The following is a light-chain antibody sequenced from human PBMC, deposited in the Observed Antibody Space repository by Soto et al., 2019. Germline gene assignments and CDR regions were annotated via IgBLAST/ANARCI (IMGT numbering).Light chain of an antibody. CDR1: QSLSSY. V-gene: IGKV1-39*01. CDR3: QQSYSTLWT. J-gene: IGKJ1*01. Sequence: DIQMTHSPSSLYASVGERVTITCRASQSLSSYLNWYQQKPAKAPKLLIYAASSLQSGDPSRFSGSGSGTDFTLNISSLQPEDFATYYCQQSYSTLWTFGQGTKVDIK. CDR2: AAS.